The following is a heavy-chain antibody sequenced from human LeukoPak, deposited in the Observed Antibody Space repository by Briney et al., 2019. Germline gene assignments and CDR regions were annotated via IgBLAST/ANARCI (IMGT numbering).Heavy chain of an antibody. CDR3: AKVVVRGVIRWYFDL. CDR1: GFTFSSYA. V-gene: IGHV3-23*01. J-gene: IGHJ2*01. D-gene: IGHD3-10*01. CDR2: ISGSGGST. Sequence: GGSLRLSCAASGFTFSSYAMSWVRQAPGKGLEWVSAISGSGGSTYYADSVKGRFTISRDNSKNTLYLQMNSLRAEDTAVYYCAKVVVRGVIRWYFDLWGRGTLVTVSS.